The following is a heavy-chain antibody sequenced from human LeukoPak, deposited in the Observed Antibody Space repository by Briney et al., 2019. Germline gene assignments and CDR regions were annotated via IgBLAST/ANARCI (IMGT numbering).Heavy chain of an antibody. CDR1: GGSISSGDYY. Sequence: PSETLSLTCTVSGGSISSGDYYWSWIRQPPGKGLEWIGYIYYSGSTYYNPSLKSRVTISVDTSKNQFSLKLSSVTAADTAVYYCARDRGYGSGSYYLHYGMDVWGQGTTVTVSS. J-gene: IGHJ6*02. CDR2: IYYSGST. CDR3: ARDRGYGSGSYYLHYGMDV. V-gene: IGHV4-30-4*01. D-gene: IGHD3-10*01.